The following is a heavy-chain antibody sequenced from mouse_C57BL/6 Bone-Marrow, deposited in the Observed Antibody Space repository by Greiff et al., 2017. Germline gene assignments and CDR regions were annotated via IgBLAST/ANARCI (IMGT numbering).Heavy chain of an antibody. Sequence: QVQLKESGPELVKPGASVKISCKASGYAFSSSWMNWVKQRPGKGLEWIGRIYPGDGDTNYNGKFKGKATLTADKSSRTAYMQLSSLTSEDSAVYFCARGDYDYVYFDYWGQGTTLTVSS. CDR1: GYAFSSSW. CDR3: ARGDYDYVYFDY. CDR2: IYPGDGDT. D-gene: IGHD2-4*01. J-gene: IGHJ2*01. V-gene: IGHV1-82*01.